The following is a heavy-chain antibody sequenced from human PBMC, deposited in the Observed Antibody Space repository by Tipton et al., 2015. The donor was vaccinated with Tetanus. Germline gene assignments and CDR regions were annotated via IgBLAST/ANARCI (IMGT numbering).Heavy chain of an antibody. CDR1: GGSIRGGTFY. CDR2: IYESGDT. J-gene: IGHJ4*02. CDR3: ARHQSGYFTPFDY. D-gene: IGHD3-3*01. Sequence: LRLSFTVSGGSIRGGTFYWGWIRQPPGKGLEWIGSIYESGDTYYIPSLKSRVTISVDTSKNQFSLNLNSMAAADTGAYYCARHQSGYFTPFDYWGQGNLVTVSS. V-gene: IGHV4-39*01.